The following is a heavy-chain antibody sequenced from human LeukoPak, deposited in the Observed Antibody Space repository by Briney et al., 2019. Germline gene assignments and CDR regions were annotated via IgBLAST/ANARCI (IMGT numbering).Heavy chain of an antibody. CDR2: ISGSGGST. V-gene: IGHV3-23*01. Sequence: GGSLRLSCAASGFTFSSYAMSWVRQAPGKGLEWVSAISGSGGSTYYADSVKGRFTISRDNSKNTLYLQMNSLGAEDTAVYYCARSYYYDRSGFYLDSWGQGTLVTVSS. CDR3: ARSYYYDRSGFYLDS. CDR1: GFTFSSYA. D-gene: IGHD3-22*01. J-gene: IGHJ4*02.